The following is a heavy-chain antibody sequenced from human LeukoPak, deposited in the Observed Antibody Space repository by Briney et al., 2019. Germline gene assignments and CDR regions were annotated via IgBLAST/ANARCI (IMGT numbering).Heavy chain of an antibody. CDR2: ISTYNGNT. V-gene: IGHV1-18*01. CDR3: ARRLPPAAFDI. Sequence: ASVMVSCKASGYTFTIYSVSWVRQAPGQGREWRGWISTYNGNTNYAQKLQGRVTMTADTSTSTAYMELRSLRSDDTAVYYCARRLPPAAFDIWGQGTMVTVSS. J-gene: IGHJ3*02. CDR1: GYTFTIYS. D-gene: IGHD5-12*01.